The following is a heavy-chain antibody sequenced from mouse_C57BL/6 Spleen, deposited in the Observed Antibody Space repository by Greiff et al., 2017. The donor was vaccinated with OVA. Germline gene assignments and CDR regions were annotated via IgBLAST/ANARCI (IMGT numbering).Heavy chain of an antibody. J-gene: IGHJ2*01. CDR2: IDPSDSYT. CDR3: ARGCSIRHFDY. CDR1: GYTFTSYW. Sequence: QVQLQQPGAELVMPGASVKLSCKASGYTFTSYWMHWVKQRPGQGLEWIGEIDPSDSYTNYNQKFKGKSTLTVDKSSSTAYMQLSSLTSEDSAVYYCARGCSIRHFDYWGQGTTLTVSS. D-gene: IGHD1-1*01. V-gene: IGHV1-69*01.